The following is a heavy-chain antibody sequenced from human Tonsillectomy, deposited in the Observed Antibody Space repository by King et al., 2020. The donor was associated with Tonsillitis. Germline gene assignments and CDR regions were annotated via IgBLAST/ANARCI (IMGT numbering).Heavy chain of an antibody. D-gene: IGHD1-1*01. CDR2: IRCKAYGGTT. V-gene: IGHV3-49*04. J-gene: IGHJ6*03. Sequence: VQLVESGGGLVQPGRSLRLSCTASGFTFGDYALTWVRQAPRKGLEWVGFIRCKAYGGTTEYAATMKGRFTLSRDDSKSISYLQMNSLKTKHTAVYYCIKNWNDYMDGWGKGTTVTVSS. CDR3: IKNWNDYMDG. CDR1: GFTFGDYA.